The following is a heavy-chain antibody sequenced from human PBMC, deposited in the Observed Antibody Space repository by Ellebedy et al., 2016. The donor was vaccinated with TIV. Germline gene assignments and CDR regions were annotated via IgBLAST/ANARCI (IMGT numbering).Heavy chain of an antibody. D-gene: IGHD5-24*01. V-gene: IGHV3-30-3*01. CDR1: GFTFSTYA. CDR2: ISYDGSNK. Sequence: PGGSLRLSCAASGFTFSTYAIHWVRQAPGKGLEWVAVISYDGSNKYYADSVKGRFTISRDNSKNTLYLQMNSLRTEDTAMFYCARSPQQFYYFDYWGQGTLVTVSS. J-gene: IGHJ4*02. CDR3: ARSPQQFYYFDY.